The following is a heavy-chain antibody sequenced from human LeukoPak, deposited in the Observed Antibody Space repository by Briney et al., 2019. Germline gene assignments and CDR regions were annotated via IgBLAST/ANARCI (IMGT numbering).Heavy chain of an antibody. CDR1: GGSVSSSSYY. CDR2: IYHSGST. Sequence: SETLSLTCTVSGGSVSSSSYYWGWIRQPPGKGLEWIGYIYHSGSTYYNPSLKSRVTISVDRSKNQFSLKLSSVTAADTAVYYCARANPQISFDYWGQGTLVTVSS. J-gene: IGHJ4*02. V-gene: IGHV4-39*07. CDR3: ARANPQISFDY.